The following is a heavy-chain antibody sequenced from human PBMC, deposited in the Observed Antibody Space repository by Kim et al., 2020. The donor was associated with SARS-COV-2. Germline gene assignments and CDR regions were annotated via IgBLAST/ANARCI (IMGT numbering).Heavy chain of an antibody. Sequence: SETLSLTCTVSGGSISSYYWSWIRQPPGKGLEWIGYIYYSGSTNYNPSLKSRVTISVDTSKNQFSLKLSSVTAADTAVYYCARGGGSGWSYSYYGMDVWGQGTTVTVSS. CDR2: IYYSGST. CDR1: GGSISSYY. V-gene: IGHV4-59*13. J-gene: IGHJ6*02. CDR3: ARGGGSGWSYSYYGMDV. D-gene: IGHD6-19*01.